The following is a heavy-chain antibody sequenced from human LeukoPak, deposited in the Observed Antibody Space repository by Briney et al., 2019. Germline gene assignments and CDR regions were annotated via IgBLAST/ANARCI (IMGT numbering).Heavy chain of an antibody. J-gene: IGHJ6*03. Sequence: SETLSLTCTVSGGSIRSGSYYWSWIRQPAGKGLEWIGRIYTSGSTGYNPSLKSRVTISADTSKNQFSLKLSSVTAADTAVYYCARAPDYFYYYYMDVWGKGTTVTISS. CDR1: GGSIRSGSYY. CDR3: ARAPDYFYYYYMDV. V-gene: IGHV4-61*02. CDR2: IYTSGST.